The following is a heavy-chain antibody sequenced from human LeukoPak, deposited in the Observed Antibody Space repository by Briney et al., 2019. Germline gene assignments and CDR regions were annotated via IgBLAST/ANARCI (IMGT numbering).Heavy chain of an antibody. Sequence: KPSETLSLTCTVSGGSISSYYWSWIRQPAGKGLEWIGRIYTSGSTNYNPSLKSRATMSVDTSKNQFSLKLSSVTAADTAVYYCARDLDIVVVPVVSRHYGLDVWGQGTTVTVSS. CDR2: IYTSGST. V-gene: IGHV4-4*07. D-gene: IGHD2-2*01. CDR3: ARDLDIVVVPVVSRHYGLDV. J-gene: IGHJ6*02. CDR1: GGSISSYY.